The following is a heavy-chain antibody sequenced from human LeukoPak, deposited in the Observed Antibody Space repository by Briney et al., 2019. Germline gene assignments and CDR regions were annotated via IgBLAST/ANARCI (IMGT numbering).Heavy chain of an antibody. J-gene: IGHJ4*02. CDR2: IHHSGST. V-gene: IGHV4-38-2*02. CDR1: GYSISSGYY. CDR3: ARDRFGMSATGTDFDF. D-gene: IGHD1-14*01. Sequence: SETLSLTCTVSGYSISSGYYWGWIRQPPGKGLEWIGSIHHSGSTYYNPSLKSRVTVDTSKTQFSLTLSSVTAADTAVYYCARDRFGMSATGTDFDFWGRGTLLTVSS.